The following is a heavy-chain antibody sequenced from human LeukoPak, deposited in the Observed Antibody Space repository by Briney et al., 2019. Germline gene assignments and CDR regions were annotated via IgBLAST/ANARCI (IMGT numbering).Heavy chain of an antibody. D-gene: IGHD3-9*01. CDR2: IYYSGST. CDR3: ARLYYDILTADY. J-gene: IGHJ4*02. Sequence: PSETLSLTCTVSGGSISSYYWSWIRQPPGKGLEWIGYIYYSGSTNYNPSLKSRVTISVDTSKNQFSLKLSSVTAADTAVYYCARLYYDILTADYWGQGILVIVSS. CDR1: GGSISSYY. V-gene: IGHV4-59*08.